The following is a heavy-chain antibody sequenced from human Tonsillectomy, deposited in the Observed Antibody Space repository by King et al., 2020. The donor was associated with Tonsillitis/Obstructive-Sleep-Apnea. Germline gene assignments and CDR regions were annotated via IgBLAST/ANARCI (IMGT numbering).Heavy chain of an antibody. J-gene: IGHJ4*02. D-gene: IGHD4-11*01. Sequence: EVQLVESGGGLVQSGRSLRLSCAASGFTFDDYAMHWVRQAPGKGLEWVSGISWNSGSIDYADSVKGRFTISRDNAKNSLYLQMNSLRAEDTALYYCAKDGYSNYVGGYFVYWGQGTLVTVSS. CDR2: ISWNSGSI. CDR3: AKDGYSNYVGGYFVY. V-gene: IGHV3-9*01. CDR1: GFTFDDYA.